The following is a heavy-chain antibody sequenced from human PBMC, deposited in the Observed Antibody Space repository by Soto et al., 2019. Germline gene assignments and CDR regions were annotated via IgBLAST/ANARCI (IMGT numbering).Heavy chain of an antibody. CDR1: GGSFSGYY. V-gene: IGHV4-34*01. CDR3: ARDGFCTETSCRIGNWFDP. CDR2: INHRGST. J-gene: IGHJ5*02. D-gene: IGHD2-8*02. Sequence: PSETLSLTCAVYGGSFSGYYWSWIRQAPGKGLEWIGEINHRGSTYNPSLTSRVTMSVDTSKNQFSLKLTSVTAADTAVYYCARDGFCTETSCRIGNWFDPWGQGTQVTVYS.